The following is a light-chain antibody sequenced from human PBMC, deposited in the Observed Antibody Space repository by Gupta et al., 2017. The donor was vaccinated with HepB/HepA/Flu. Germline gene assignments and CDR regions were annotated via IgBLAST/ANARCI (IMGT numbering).Light chain of an antibody. CDR1: QSVSSN. CDR2: GAS. Sequence: SLSLFRGERVTLACRASQSVSSNLAWYQQKPGQAPRLLMYGASTRATGIPARFSGSGSGTEFTLTISSLQSEDFAVYYCQQYNIWPLTFGGGTKVEIK. CDR3: QQYNIWPLT. V-gene: IGKV3-15*01. J-gene: IGKJ4*01.